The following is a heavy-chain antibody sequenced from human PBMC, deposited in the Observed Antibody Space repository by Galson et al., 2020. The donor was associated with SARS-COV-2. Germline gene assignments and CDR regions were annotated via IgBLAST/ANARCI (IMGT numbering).Heavy chain of an antibody. CDR2: IYYSGSN. CDR1: GGFINSSSYY. D-gene: IGHD1-26*01. CDR3: ARHENSGSYLGRCYFDG. Sequence: ETSETLSLTCTVSGGFINSSSYYWGWIRPPPGKGLEWIGSIYYSGSNYYNPSRKRRVTISVNTSKNQFSLKLSSVTAADTAVYYCARHENSGSYLGRCYFDGWGQGTLVTVSS. V-gene: IGHV4-39*01. J-gene: IGHJ4*02.